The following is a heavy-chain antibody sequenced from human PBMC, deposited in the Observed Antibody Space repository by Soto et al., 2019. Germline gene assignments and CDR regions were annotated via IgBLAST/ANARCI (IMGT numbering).Heavy chain of an antibody. D-gene: IGHD3-3*01. CDR1: GFIFGNYG. CDR2: INWKGDSV. Sequence: EVHLVESGGGLVEPGRSLRLSCAGSGFIFGNYGIHWVRQSPGKALEWVSGINWKGDSVGYPDSLAGRFTISRDNAKNSVYLQMESLTSDDTGLYFCAKDQNYDFWSERYPPGFDLWGQGTHVTVSS. V-gene: IGHV3-9*01. CDR3: AKDQNYDFWSERYPPGFDL. J-gene: IGHJ4*02.